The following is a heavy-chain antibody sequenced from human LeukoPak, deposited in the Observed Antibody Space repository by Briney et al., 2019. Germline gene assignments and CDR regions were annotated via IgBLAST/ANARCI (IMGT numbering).Heavy chain of an antibody. J-gene: IGHJ2*01. V-gene: IGHV3-23*01. CDR2: IGGSGSTT. CDR1: QFTFSNYA. Sequence: PGGSLRLSCAASQFTFSNYAMSWVRQAPGKGLEWVSAIGGSGSTTYYADSVKGRFTISRDNSKDTLYLQMNSLRAEDTAVYYCAKDTASSWWYFDLWGRGTLVTVSS. D-gene: IGHD5-18*01. CDR3: AKDTASSWWYFDL.